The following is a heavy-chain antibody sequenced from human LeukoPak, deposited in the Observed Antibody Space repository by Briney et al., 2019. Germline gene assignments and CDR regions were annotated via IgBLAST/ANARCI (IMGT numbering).Heavy chain of an antibody. D-gene: IGHD1-1*01. V-gene: IGHV3-23*01. CDR2: ISGSGGTT. Sequence: GGSLRLSCAASGFTFSSYGMHWVRQAPGKGLEWVSAISGSGGTTYYADSVKGRFTISRDNSKNTLYLQMNSLRAEDTALYYCAKSATVGTTFMDVWGQGTSVTVPS. CDR1: GFTFSSYG. CDR3: AKSATVGTTFMDV. J-gene: IGHJ6*02.